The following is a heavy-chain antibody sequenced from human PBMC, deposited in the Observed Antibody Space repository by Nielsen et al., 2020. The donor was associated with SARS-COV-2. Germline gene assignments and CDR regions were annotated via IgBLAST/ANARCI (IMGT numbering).Heavy chain of an antibody. CDR2: IYPGDSDT. J-gene: IGHJ4*02. D-gene: IGHD2-15*01. V-gene: IGHV5-51*01. Sequence: GESLKISCQGSGYTFTSNWISWVRQVPGKGLEWLGNIYPGDSDTRNNPSFHGQVTISVDKSINTAYLQWSTLKASDSAMYYCATWGGSDWFVYWGQGTLVTVSS. CDR1: GYTFTSNW. CDR3: ATWGGSDWFVY.